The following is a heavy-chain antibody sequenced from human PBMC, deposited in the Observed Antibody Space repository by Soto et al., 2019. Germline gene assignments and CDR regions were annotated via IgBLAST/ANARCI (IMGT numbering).Heavy chain of an antibody. CDR1: GFPFNNAW. Sequence: GGSLRLSCAASGFPFNNAWINWVRQVPGKGLEWVGRVKSKADGGSGDYAAPVKGRFVVSRDDSKDIVYLQMNSLKIEDTGFFNCTTDSRTTLPEIRFDYWGHETQVTVS. V-gene: IGHV3-15*07. D-gene: IGHD1-26*01. J-gene: IGHJ4*01. CDR2: VKSKADGGSG. CDR3: TTDSRTTLPEIRFDY.